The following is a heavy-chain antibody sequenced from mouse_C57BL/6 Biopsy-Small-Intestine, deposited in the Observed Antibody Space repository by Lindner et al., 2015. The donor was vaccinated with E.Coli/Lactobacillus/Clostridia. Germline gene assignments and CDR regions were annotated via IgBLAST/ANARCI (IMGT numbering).Heavy chain of an antibody. D-gene: IGHD2-4*01. CDR3: TGLRHDY. J-gene: IGHJ2*01. Sequence: VQLQESGAELVRPGTSVKVSCKASGYAFTNFLIEWVKQRPEQGLEWIGCIDPENGDAEYASKFQGKATITADTSSNTAYLQLSSLTSEDTAVYYCTGLRHDYWGQGTTLTVSS. V-gene: IGHV14-4*01. CDR2: IDPENGDA. CDR1: GYAFTNFL.